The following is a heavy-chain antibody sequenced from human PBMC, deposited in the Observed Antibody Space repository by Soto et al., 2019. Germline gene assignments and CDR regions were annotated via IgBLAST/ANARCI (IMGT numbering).Heavy chain of an antibody. Sequence: ETLSLTCAVYGVSFSDYDWSWIRQPPGKGLEWIGVIDHSGSTNYNPSLKSRVTISVDTSKKQFSLRLSSVTAADTAVYYCARVDATAEADYWGQGTLVTVSS. CDR1: GVSFSDYD. D-gene: IGHD2-21*02. V-gene: IGHV4-34*01. J-gene: IGHJ4*02. CDR3: ARVDATAEADY. CDR2: IDHSGST.